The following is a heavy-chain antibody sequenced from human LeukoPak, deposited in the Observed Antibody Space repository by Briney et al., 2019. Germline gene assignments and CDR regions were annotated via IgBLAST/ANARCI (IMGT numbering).Heavy chain of an antibody. Sequence: GGSLRLSCAASGFSFSDYYMSWVRQAPGKGLEWISYITNSGSTIYYAESVKGRFTISRNNAKNSLYLQMNSLRAEDTAVYYCARPYGSGSRYYYYYMDAWGKGTTVTVSS. V-gene: IGHV3-11*01. CDR1: GFSFSDYY. D-gene: IGHD3-10*01. CDR3: ARPYGSGSRYYYYYMDA. J-gene: IGHJ6*03. CDR2: ITNSGSTI.